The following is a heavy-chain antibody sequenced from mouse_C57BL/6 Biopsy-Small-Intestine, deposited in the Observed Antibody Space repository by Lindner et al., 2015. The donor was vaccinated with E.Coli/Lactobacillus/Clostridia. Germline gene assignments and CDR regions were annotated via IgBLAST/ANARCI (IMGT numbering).Heavy chain of an antibody. J-gene: IGHJ1*03. V-gene: IGHV1-59*01. CDR3: ARSGSYVWYFDV. CDR1: GYTFTSYW. D-gene: IGHD1-1*02. CDR2: IDPSDSYT. Sequence: VQLQESGAELVRPGTSVKLSCKASGYTFTSYWMHWVKQRPGQGLEWIGVIDPSDSYTNYNQKFKGKATLTVDTSSSTAYMQLSSLTSEDSAVYYCARSGSYVWYFDVWGTGTTVTVSS.